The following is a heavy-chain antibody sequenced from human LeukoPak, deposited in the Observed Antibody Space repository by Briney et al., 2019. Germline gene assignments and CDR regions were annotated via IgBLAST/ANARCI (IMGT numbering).Heavy chain of an antibody. Sequence: ASVKVSCKASGYTFTSYGISWVRQAPGQGLEWMGWISAYNRNTNYAQKLQGRVTMTTDTSTNTAYMELRSLRSDDTAVYYCARDLAGERPFDYWGQGTLVTVSS. J-gene: IGHJ4*02. CDR2: ISAYNRNT. CDR3: ARDLAGERPFDY. D-gene: IGHD3-16*01. CDR1: GYTFTSYG. V-gene: IGHV1-18*01.